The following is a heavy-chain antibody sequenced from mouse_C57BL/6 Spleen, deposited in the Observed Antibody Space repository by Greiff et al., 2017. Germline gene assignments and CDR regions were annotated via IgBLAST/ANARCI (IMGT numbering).Heavy chain of an antibody. Sequence: QVQLQQPGAELVKPGASVKLSCKASGYTFTSYWMHWVKQRPGRGLEWIGSIDPNSGGTKYNEKFKSKATLTVDKPSSTAYMQLSSLTSEDSAVYYCARKDISSLYGNYFDYWGQGTTLTVSS. CDR2: IDPNSGGT. V-gene: IGHV1-72*01. J-gene: IGHJ2*01. CDR3: ARKDISSLYGNYFDY. D-gene: IGHD2-1*01. CDR1: GYTFTSYW.